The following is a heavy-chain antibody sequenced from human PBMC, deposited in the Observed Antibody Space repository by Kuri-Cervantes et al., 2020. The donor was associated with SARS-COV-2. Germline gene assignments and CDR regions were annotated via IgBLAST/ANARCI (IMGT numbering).Heavy chain of an antibody. CDR2: IWYDGSKE. Sequence: GESLKISCAASGFTFNIYGMRWVRQAPGKGLEWLAVIWYDGSKEYHADSVKGRFTISRDNAKNSLYLQMNSLRAEDTAVYYCARDLTVVSSGWEYYYGMDVWGKGTTVTVSS. CDR3: ARDLTVVSSGWEYYYGMDV. V-gene: IGHV3-33*01. J-gene: IGHJ6*04. CDR1: GFTFNIYG. D-gene: IGHD6-19*01.